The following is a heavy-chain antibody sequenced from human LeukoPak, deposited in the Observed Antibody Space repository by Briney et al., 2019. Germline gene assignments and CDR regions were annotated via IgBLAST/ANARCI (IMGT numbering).Heavy chain of an antibody. CDR1: GGSISSYY. CDR3: ARSYYDSKEEFDY. J-gene: IGHJ4*02. CDR2: INHSGST. D-gene: IGHD3-22*01. Sequence: PSETLSLTCTVSGGSISSYYWSWIRQPPGKGLEWIGEINHSGSTNYNPSLKSRVTISVDTSKNQFSLKLSSVTAADTAVYYCARSYYDSKEEFDYWGQGTLVTVSS. V-gene: IGHV4-34*01.